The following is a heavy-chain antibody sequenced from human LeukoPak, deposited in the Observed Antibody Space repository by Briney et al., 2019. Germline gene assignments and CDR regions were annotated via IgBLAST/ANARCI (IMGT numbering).Heavy chain of an antibody. CDR3: ARDLLRMAAAGPFDY. CDR1: GFTFSSYG. Sequence: GGSLRLSCAASGFTFSSYGMSWVRQAPGKGLVWVSRINSDGSSTSYADSVKGRFTISRDNAKNTLYLQMNSLRAEDTAVYYCARDLLRMAAAGPFDYWGQGTLVTVSS. D-gene: IGHD6-13*01. V-gene: IGHV3-74*01. J-gene: IGHJ4*02. CDR2: INSDGSST.